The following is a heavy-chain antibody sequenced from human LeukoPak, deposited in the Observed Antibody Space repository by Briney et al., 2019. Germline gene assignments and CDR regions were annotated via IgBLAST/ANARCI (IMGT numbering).Heavy chain of an antibody. CDR1: GDSIYSQY. CDR3: ASARQLWRYFFAS. Sequence: SETLSLTCTVFGDSIYSQYWMWIRQPPGKGLEWIGYIDYRGSTNYNPSLKSRATLSVDTSKNQFSLNLTSVTAADTAVYYWASARQLWRYFFASWGQGMLVTVSS. D-gene: IGHD1-1*01. V-gene: IGHV4-59*11. J-gene: IGHJ5*01. CDR2: IDYRGST.